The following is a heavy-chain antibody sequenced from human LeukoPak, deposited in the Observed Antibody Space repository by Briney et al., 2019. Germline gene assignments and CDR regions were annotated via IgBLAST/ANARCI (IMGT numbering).Heavy chain of an antibody. CDR3: AREGSGSPLDAFDI. CDR2: MNTDGSST. Sequence: GGSLRLSCTASGFTFSDYWMHWVRQAPGKGLVWVSRMNTDGSSTSYADSVKGRLTISRDNAKNTLYLQMNSLRAEDTAVYYCAREGSGSPLDAFDIWGQGTMVTVSS. D-gene: IGHD1-26*01. CDR1: GFTFSDYW. J-gene: IGHJ3*02. V-gene: IGHV3-74*01.